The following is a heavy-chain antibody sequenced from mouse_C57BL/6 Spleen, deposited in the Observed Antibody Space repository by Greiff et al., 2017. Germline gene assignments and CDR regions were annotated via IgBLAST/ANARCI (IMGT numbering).Heavy chain of an antibody. J-gene: IGHJ3*01. V-gene: IGHV1-52*01. CDR3: ARSGYYGSSYDIWAY. D-gene: IGHD1-1*01. CDR1: GYTFTSYW. Sequence: VQLQQPGAELVRPGSSVKLSCKASGYTFTSYWMHWVKQRPIQGLEWIGNIDPSDSETHYNQKFKDKATLTVDKSSSTAYMQLSSLTSEDSAVYYCARSGYYGSSYDIWAYWGQGTLVTVSA. CDR2: IDPSDSET.